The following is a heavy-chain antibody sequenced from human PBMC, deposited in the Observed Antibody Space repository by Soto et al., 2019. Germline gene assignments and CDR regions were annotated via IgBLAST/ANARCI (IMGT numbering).Heavy chain of an antibody. V-gene: IGHV3-30*18. CDR3: AKENKGYYDYGMDV. CDR1: GFTFSSYG. J-gene: IGHJ6*02. CDR2: ISYDGSNK. Sequence: QVQLVESGGGVVQPGRSLRLSCAASGFTFSSYGMHWVRQAPGKGLEWVAVISYDGSNKYYADSVKGRFTISRNNSKNTPYLQMNSLRAEDTAVYYCAKENKGYYDYGMDVWGQGTTVTVSS.